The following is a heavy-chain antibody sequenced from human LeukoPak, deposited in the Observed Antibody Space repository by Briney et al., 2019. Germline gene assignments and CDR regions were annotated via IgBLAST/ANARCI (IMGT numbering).Heavy chain of an antibody. CDR2: ISGSGGST. Sequence: GALRLPCASSGFHFSRYALGWVRQAPGEGLEWVSAISGSGGSTYYADSVKGRFTISRDNSKNTLYLQMNSLRAEDTAVYYCANTVVRGVIITPYYFDYWGQGTLVTVSS. CDR3: ANTVVRGVIITPYYFDY. J-gene: IGHJ4*02. CDR1: GFHFSRYA. D-gene: IGHD3-10*01. V-gene: IGHV3-23*01.